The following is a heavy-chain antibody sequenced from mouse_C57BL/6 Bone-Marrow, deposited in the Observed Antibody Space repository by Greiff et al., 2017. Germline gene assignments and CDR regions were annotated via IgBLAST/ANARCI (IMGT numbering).Heavy chain of an antibody. CDR2: IDPEDGDT. CDR1: GFNITDYY. V-gene: IGHV14-1*01. J-gene: IGHJ2*01. CDR3: TTYYCGGSYNY. Sequence: EVKLQQSGAELMRPGASVKLSCTASGFNITDYYMHWVKQRPEQGLEWIGRIDPEDGDTEYAPKFQGKATMTAETSSNTAYLQLSSLTSEDAAVYYCTTYYCGGSYNYWGRGTTLTVSS. D-gene: IGHD1-1*01.